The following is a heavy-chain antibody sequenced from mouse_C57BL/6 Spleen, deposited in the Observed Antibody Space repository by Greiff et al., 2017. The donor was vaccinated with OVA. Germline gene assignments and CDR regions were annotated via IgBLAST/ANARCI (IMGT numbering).Heavy chain of an antibody. CDR2: IYPGDGDT. Sequence: QVQLKQSGAELVKPGASVKISCKASGYAFSSYWMNWVKQRPGKGLEWIGQIYPGDGDTNYNGKFKGKATLTADKSSSTAYMQLSSLTSEDSAVYFGASNWDVEGNYCDDWGQGTTLTVSS. CDR1: GYAFSSYW. D-gene: IGHD4-1*01. V-gene: IGHV1-80*01. J-gene: IGHJ2*01. CDR3: ASNWDVEGNYCDD.